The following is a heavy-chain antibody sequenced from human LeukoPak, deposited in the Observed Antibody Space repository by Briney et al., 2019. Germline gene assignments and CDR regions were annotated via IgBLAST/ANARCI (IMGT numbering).Heavy chain of an antibody. CDR3: ATVMVGATGIFDY. CDR2: INPSGGST. CDR1: GYTFTSYY. V-gene: IGHV1-46*01. Sequence: GASVKVSCKASGYTFTSYYMHWVRQAPGQGLEWMGIINPSGGSTSYAQKFQGRVTMTEDTSTDTAYMELSSLRSEDTAVYYCATVMVGATGIFDYWGQGTLVTVSS. J-gene: IGHJ4*02. D-gene: IGHD1-26*01.